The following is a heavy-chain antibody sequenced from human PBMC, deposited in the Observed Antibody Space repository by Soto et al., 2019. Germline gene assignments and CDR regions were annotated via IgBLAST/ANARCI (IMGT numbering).Heavy chain of an antibody. V-gene: IGHV4-34*01. Sequence: SDTLSLTSPFDGVPFSPYCWPLIRQPPGTGLEWIGEINHSGSTNYNPSLKSRVTISVDTSKNQFSLKLTSVTAADTAVYYCARFYSSGWYLAGYYGMDVWGQGTTVT. CDR1: GVPFSPYC. D-gene: IGHD6-19*01. CDR2: INHSGST. J-gene: IGHJ6*02. CDR3: ARFYSSGWYLAGYYGMDV.